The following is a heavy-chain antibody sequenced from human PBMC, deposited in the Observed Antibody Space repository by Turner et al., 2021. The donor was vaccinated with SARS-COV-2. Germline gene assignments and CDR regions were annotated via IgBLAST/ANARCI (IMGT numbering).Heavy chain of an antibody. J-gene: IGHJ4*02. CDR3: ARDSNNRDYYESSGYYSFDY. CDR1: GYTFTSYG. CDR2: ISAYNGYT. V-gene: IGHV1-18*01. D-gene: IGHD3-22*01. Sequence: QVQLVQSGAEVKKPGASVNVPCKASGYTFTSYGISWVRQAPGQGLEWMGWISAYNGYTNYAQKLQGRVTMTTDTSTSTAYMELGSLRSDDTAVYYCARDSNNRDYYESSGYYSFDYWGQGTLVTVSS.